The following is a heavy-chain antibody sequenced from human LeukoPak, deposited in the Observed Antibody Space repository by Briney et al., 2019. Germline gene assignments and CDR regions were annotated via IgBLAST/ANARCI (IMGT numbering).Heavy chain of an antibody. CDR3: ARDSTRKSSWYGSVNI. V-gene: IGHV3-30-3*01. Sequence: GGSLRLSCAASGFTFSSYWMNWVRQAPGKGLEWVAVISYDGSNKYYADSVKGRFTISRDNSKNTLYLQMNSLRAEDTAVYYCARDSTRKSSWYGSVNIWGQGTLVTVSS. CDR2: ISYDGSNK. D-gene: IGHD6-13*01. CDR1: GFTFSSYW. J-gene: IGHJ4*02.